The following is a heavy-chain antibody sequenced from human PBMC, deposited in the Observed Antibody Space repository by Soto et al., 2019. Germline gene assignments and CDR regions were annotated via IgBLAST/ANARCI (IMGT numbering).Heavy chain of an antibody. D-gene: IGHD6-13*01. J-gene: IGHJ6*02. CDR3: ARDSGAAAGKRVDGMDV. CDR2: IWYDGSNK. CDR1: GFTFSSHG. Sequence: QVQLVESGGGVVQPGRSLRLSCAASGFTFSSHGMHWVRQAPGKGLEWVAVIWYDGSNKYYADSVKGRFTISRDNSKNTLYLQMNSLRAEDTAVYYCARDSGAAAGKRVDGMDVWGQGTTVTVSS. V-gene: IGHV3-33*01.